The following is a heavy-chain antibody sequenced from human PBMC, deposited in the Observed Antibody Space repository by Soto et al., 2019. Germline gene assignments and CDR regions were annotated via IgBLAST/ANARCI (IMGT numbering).Heavy chain of an antibody. CDR2: ISAYNGNT. CDR1: GYTFTSYG. J-gene: IGHJ3*02. CDR3: ASPARNYDFWSGYSFDI. Sequence: ASVKVSCKASGYTFTSYGISWVRQAPGQGLEWMGWISAYNGNTNYAQKLQGRVTMTTDTFTSTAYMELRSLRSDDTAVYYCASPARNYDFWSGYSFDIWGQGTMVTVSS. V-gene: IGHV1-18*01. D-gene: IGHD3-3*01.